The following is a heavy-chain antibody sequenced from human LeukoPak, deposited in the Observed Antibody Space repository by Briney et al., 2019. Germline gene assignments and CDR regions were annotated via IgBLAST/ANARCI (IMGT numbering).Heavy chain of an antibody. Sequence: GGSLRLSCAASGFTFSDHYMSWIRQAPGKGLEWVSYITPTGSTIYYADSVKGRFTISRDNAKNSFYLQMNSLRAEDTAVYYCARGHYGLDVWGQGTTVTVSS. V-gene: IGHV3-11*01. CDR1: GFTFSDHY. CDR3: ARGHYGLDV. J-gene: IGHJ6*02. CDR2: ITPTGSTI.